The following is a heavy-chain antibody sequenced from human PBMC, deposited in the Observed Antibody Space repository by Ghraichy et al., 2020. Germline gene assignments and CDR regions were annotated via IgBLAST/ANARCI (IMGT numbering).Heavy chain of an antibody. J-gene: IGHJ4*02. CDR1: GFTFNNFG. Sequence: GGSLRLSCAASGFTFNNFGMSWVRQTPGKGLEWVSNMNDDGREKHYVDSVKGRFTMSRDKAKNSFFLQMSSLRADDTAAYYCARGEENWGEAVYWGQGTLVIVSS. CDR3: ARGEENWGEAVY. D-gene: IGHD7-27*01. V-gene: IGHV3-7*03. CDR2: MNDDGREK.